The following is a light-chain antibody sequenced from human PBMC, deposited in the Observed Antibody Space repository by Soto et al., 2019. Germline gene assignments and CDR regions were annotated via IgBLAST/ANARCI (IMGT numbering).Light chain of an antibody. CDR3: QQRSNLPFT. Sequence: EIVLPHSPATLSLSPGERSTLSCRASQSVSSYLAWYQQKPGQAPRLLIYDASNRATGIPARFSGSGSGTDFTLTISSLEPEDFAVYYCQQRSNLPFTFGQGTRLEIK. V-gene: IGKV3-11*01. CDR2: DAS. CDR1: QSVSSY. J-gene: IGKJ5*01.